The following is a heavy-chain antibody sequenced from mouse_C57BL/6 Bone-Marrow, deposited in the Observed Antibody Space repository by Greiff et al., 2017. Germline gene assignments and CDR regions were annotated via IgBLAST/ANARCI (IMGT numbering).Heavy chain of an antibody. J-gene: IGHJ2*01. V-gene: IGHV14-4*01. D-gene: IGHD2-14*01. CDR2: IDPENGDT. Sequence: VQLQQSGAELVRPGASVKLSCTASGFNIKDDYMHWVKQRPEQGLEWIGWIDPENGDTEYASKFQGKATITADPSSNTAYLQRSSLTSEDTAVYYCTTGGYDEGGFDYWGQGTTLTVSS. CDR1: GFNIKDDY. CDR3: TTGGYDEGGFDY.